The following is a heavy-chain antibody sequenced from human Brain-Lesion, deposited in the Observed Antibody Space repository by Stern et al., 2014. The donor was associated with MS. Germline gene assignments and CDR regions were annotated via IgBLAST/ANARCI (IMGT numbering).Heavy chain of an antibody. V-gene: IGHV1-24*01. D-gene: IGHD1-26*01. J-gene: IGHJ4*02. CDR1: GYTLTELS. Sequence: VQLVESGAEVKKPGASVKVSCKVSGYTLTELSMHWGRQAPRKGLEWMGGFDPEDGETIYAQKFQGRVTMTEDTSTDTAYMELSSLRSDDTAVYYCATLSPGAGGNYYRHFDYWGQGTLVTVSS. CDR3: ATLSPGAGGNYYRHFDY. CDR2: FDPEDGET.